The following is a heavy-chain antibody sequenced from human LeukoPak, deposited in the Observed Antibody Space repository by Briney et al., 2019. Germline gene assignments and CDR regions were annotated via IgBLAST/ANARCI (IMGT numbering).Heavy chain of an antibody. CDR3: VRVVTMARGRPPPPYNFDY. J-gene: IGHJ4*02. D-gene: IGHD3-10*01. V-gene: IGHV3-11*05. CDR2: ISRSGNCT. CDR1: GFTFSDYR. Sequence: KPGGSLRLSCAASGFTFSDYRMSWIRQAPGKGLEWVSDISRSGNCTNYADSVKGRFTISRDSPKSSLFLQMNSLRAEDTAVYYCVRVVTMARGRPPPPYNFDYWGQGTLVTVSS.